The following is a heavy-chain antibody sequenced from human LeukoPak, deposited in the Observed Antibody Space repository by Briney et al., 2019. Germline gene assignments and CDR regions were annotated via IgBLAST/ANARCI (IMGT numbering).Heavy chain of an antibody. CDR2: VSTSGSS. D-gene: IGHD2-15*01. CDR1: GASVSSGYSY. Sequence: SETLSLTCTVSGASVSSGYSYWIWIRQPAGKGLEWIGRVSTSGSSNYTPSLASRVTISVDTSKNQFSLKLSSVTAADTAVYYCARKGTATSKNIVVVVAAPYNWFDPWGQGTLVTVSS. J-gene: IGHJ5*02. CDR3: ARKGTATSKNIVVVVAAPYNWFDP. V-gene: IGHV4-61*02.